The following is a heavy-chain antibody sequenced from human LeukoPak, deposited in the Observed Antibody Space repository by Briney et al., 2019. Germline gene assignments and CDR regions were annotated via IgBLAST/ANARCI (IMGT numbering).Heavy chain of an antibody. V-gene: IGHV1-2*02. D-gene: IGHD3-3*01. CDR2: INPNSGGT. Sequence: ASVKVSCKASGYTFTGYHMHWVRQAPGQGLEWMGWINPNSGGTNYAQKFQGRVTMTRDTSISTAYMELSRLRSDDTAVYYCARILYYDFWSGYPFKAFDIWGQGTMVTVSS. CDR3: ARILYYDFWSGYPFKAFDI. CDR1: GYTFTGYH. J-gene: IGHJ3*02.